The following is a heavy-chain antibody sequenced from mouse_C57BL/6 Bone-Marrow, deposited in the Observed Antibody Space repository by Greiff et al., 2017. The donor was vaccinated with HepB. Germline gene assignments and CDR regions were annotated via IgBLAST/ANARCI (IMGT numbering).Heavy chain of an antibody. D-gene: IGHD2-2*01. Sequence: QVQLQHPGAELVMPGASVKLSCKASGYTFTSYWMHWVKQRPGQGLEWIGEIDPSDSYTNYNQKFKGKSTLTVDKSSSTAYMQLSSLTSEDSAVYYCARHYGYDRGFAYWGQGTLVTVSA. CDR3: ARHYGYDRGFAY. CDR1: GYTFTSYW. CDR2: IDPSDSYT. V-gene: IGHV1-69*01. J-gene: IGHJ3*01.